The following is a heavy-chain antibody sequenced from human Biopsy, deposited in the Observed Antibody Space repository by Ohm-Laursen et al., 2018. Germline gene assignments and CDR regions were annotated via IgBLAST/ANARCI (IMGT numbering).Heavy chain of an antibody. Sequence: SVKVSCKASGGTFSKYGISWVRQAPGQGLEWMGGIIPMLGTVQYARRLRGRVTMTRNTSISTAYMELSSLRSEDSAVYYCARSLTRMVRAVTYFQHWGQGTLVTVSS. CDR3: ARSLTRMVRAVTYFQH. CDR1: GGTFSKYG. J-gene: IGHJ1*01. CDR2: IIPMLGTV. D-gene: IGHD3-10*01. V-gene: IGHV1-69*10.